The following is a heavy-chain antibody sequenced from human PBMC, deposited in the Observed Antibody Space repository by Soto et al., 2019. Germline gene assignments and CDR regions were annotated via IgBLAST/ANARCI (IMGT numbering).Heavy chain of an antibody. CDR3: ARDPVDLFGYMDV. CDR2: IIPLLGTA. D-gene: IGHD6-25*01. Sequence: SVKVSCKASEGTFSSYSITWVRQAPGQRLDWMGEIIPLLGTANYAQKFQGRVTITGDKSTSTIYMGLSSLRSDDTAVYYCARDPVDLFGYMDVWGQGTTVTVSS. V-gene: IGHV1-69*08. J-gene: IGHJ6*02. CDR1: EGTFSSYS.